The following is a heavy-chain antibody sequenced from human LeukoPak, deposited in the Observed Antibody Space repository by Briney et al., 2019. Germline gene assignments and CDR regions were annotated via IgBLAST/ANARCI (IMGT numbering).Heavy chain of an antibody. CDR2: IKEDGTEK. CDR1: GFTFSDFW. J-gene: IGHJ4*02. D-gene: IGHD1-1*01. CDR3: VRESRPGGAMGLYHNLDY. Sequence: GGSLRLSCAGSGFTFSDFWMTWVRQTPGKGLEWVANIKEDGTEKNLVDSVKGRFTIFRDNTKNLLFLEMNNLRGDDTAIYYCVRESRPGGAMGLYHNLDYWGQGTLVAVSS. V-gene: IGHV3-7*01.